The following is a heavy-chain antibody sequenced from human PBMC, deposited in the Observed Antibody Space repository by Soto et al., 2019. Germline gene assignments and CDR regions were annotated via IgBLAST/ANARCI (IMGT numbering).Heavy chain of an antibody. CDR2: ISAYNGNT. CDR3: ALPGYSSGWTFHGMDV. CDR1: GYTFTSYG. J-gene: IGHJ6*02. D-gene: IGHD6-19*01. Sequence: ASVKVSCKASGYTFTSYGISWVRQAPGQGLEWMGWISAYNGNTNYAQKLQGRVTMTTDTSTSTAYMELRSLRSDDTAVYYCALPGYSSGWTFHGMDVWGQGTTVTVSS. V-gene: IGHV1-18*01.